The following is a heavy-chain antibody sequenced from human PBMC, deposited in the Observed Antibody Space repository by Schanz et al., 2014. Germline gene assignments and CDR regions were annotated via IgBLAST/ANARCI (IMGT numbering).Heavy chain of an antibody. V-gene: IGHV3-72*01. CDR3: STDLTAVDYDAIGL. Sequence: EVQVVESGGGLVQPGGSLRLSCAVSGFTVSANYMIWVRQPPGKGLEWVGHSRNKGHSYTSEYAASVKGRFTISRDDSKNTLHLQMNSLKTEDTAVYYCSTDLTAVDYDAIGLWGQGTMVTVSS. D-gene: IGHD4-17*01. CDR2: SRNKGHSYTS. CDR1: GFTVSANY. J-gene: IGHJ3*01.